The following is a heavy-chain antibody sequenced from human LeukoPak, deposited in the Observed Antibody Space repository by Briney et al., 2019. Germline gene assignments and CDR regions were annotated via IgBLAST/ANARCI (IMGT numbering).Heavy chain of an antibody. D-gene: IGHD3-10*01. CDR1: GGSISSYY. J-gene: IGHJ5*02. CDR3: ARDALLTGFGALFDP. Sequence: SETLSLTCTVSGGSISSYYWSWIRQPPGKGLEWIGYIYYSGSANYNPSLKSRVTISVDTSKNQFSLNLSSVTAADTAVYYCARDALLTGFGALFDPWGQGTLVTISS. V-gene: IGHV4-59*01. CDR2: IYYSGSA.